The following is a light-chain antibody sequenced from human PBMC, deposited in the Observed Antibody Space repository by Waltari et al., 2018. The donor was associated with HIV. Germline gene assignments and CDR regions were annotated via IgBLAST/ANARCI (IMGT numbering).Light chain of an antibody. Sequence: EIVMTQSPATLSVSPGERATLSSRASQSISSDLAWYQQKPGQAPRLLIYGASTRAPGIPVKFTGSGSGTEFTLTIRSLQSEDFAIYYCQQYNNWPPGMYAFGQGTKLEMK. CDR1: QSISSD. J-gene: IGKJ2*01. CDR2: GAS. V-gene: IGKV3-15*01. CDR3: QQYNNWPPGMYA.